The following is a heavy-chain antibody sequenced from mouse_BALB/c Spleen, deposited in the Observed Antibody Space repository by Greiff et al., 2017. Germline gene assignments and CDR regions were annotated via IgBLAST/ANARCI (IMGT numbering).Heavy chain of an antibody. D-gene: IGHD2-2*01. CDR2: ISSGGSYT. Sequence: EVKVVESGGDLVKPGGSLKLSCAASGFTFSSYGMSWVRQTPDKRLEWVATISSGGSYTYYPDSVKGRFTISRDNAKNTLYLQMSSLKSEDTAMYYCARQGYGYGDWYFDVWGAGTTVTVSS. V-gene: IGHV5-6*01. CDR1: GFTFSSYG. J-gene: IGHJ1*01. CDR3: ARQGYGYGDWYFDV.